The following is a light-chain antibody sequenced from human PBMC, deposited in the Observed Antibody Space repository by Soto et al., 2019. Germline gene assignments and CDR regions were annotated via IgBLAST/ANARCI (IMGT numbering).Light chain of an antibody. J-gene: IGLJ1*01. Sequence: QSALTQPASVSGSPGQSITISCTGTSSDVGGYNYVSWYQQHPGKAPKLMIYEVNNRPSGVSNRFSGSKSGNTASLTISGLQAEDEADYYCSSFTSTSTYVCGTGTKLTVL. V-gene: IGLV2-14*01. CDR3: SSFTSTSTYV. CDR2: EVN. CDR1: SSDVGGYNY.